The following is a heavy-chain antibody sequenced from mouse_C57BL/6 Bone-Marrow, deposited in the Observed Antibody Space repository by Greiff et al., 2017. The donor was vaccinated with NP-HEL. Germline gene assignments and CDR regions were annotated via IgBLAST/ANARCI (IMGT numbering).Heavy chain of an antibody. CDR1: GFSFNTYA. CDR2: IRSKSNNYAT. J-gene: IGHJ2*01. D-gene: IGHD1-1*01. CDR3: VAHYGSSSFDY. V-gene: IGHV10-1*01. Sequence: EVQLVESGGGLVQPKGSLKLSCAASGFSFNTYAMNWVRQAPGKGLEWVARIRSKSNNYATYYADSVKDRFTISRDDSESMLYLQMNNLKTEDTAMYYCVAHYGSSSFDYWGQGTTLTVSS.